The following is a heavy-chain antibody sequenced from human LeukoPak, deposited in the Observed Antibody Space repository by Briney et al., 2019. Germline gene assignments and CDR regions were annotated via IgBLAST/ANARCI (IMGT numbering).Heavy chain of an antibody. CDR1: GFTFSSYG. D-gene: IGHD6-13*01. Sequence: GGSLRLSCAASGFTFSSYGMHWVRQAPGKGLEWVAFIRYDGSNKYYADSVKGRFTISRDNSKNTLYLQMNSLRAEDTAVYYCARVIAAAGANFDYWGQGTLVTVSS. V-gene: IGHV3-30*02. J-gene: IGHJ4*02. CDR3: ARVIAAAGANFDY. CDR2: IRYDGSNK.